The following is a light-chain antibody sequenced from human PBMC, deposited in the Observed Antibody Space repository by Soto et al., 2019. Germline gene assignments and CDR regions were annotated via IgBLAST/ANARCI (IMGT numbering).Light chain of an antibody. V-gene: IGKV1-6*01. Sequence: IQITQSPSSLSASVGDRVTIXCRASQGIRSDLSWYQQKPGKAPKFLIFDASSLQSGVPSRFSGSGSGTDFTLTISSLQPEDFATYYCLQDYKFPWTFGQGTKVDIK. CDR1: QGIRSD. CDR2: DAS. CDR3: LQDYKFPWT. J-gene: IGKJ1*01.